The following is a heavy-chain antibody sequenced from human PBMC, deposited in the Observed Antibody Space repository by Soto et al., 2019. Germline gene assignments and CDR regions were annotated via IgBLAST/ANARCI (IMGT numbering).Heavy chain of an antibody. CDR2: FDPEDGET. J-gene: IGHJ6*02. Sequence: ASVKVSCKVSGYTLTELSMHWVRQAPGKGFEWMGGFDPEDGETIYAQKFQGRVTMTEDTSTDTAYMELSSLRSEDTAVYYCATDVLGLRFGYYYGMDVWGQGTTVTVSS. D-gene: IGHD5-12*01. CDR1: GYTLTELS. CDR3: ATDVLGLRFGYYYGMDV. V-gene: IGHV1-24*01.